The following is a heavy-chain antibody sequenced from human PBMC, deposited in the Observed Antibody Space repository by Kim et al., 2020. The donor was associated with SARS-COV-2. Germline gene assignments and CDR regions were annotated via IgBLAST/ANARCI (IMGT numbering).Heavy chain of an antibody. J-gene: IGHJ3*01. CDR2: IYPDDSDT. Sequence: GESLKISCRGSGYSFSDYWIGWVRQMPGKGLEWMGIIYPDDSDTRYRPSLQGQITLSADKSTSTAYLQWTSLKASDTAMYYCARSFVGGSSDLWGQGTMGTVSS. CDR3: ARSFVGGSSDL. D-gene: IGHD3-10*01. V-gene: IGHV5-51*01. CDR1: GYSFSDYW.